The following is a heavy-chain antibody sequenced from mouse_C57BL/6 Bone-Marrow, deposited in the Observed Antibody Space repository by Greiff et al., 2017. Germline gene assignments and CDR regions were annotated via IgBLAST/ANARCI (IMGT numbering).Heavy chain of an antibody. CDR3: TTGIYEGYYEDS. CDR1: GFNIKDDY. Sequence: VQLQQSGAELVRPGASVKLSCTASGFNIKDDYMHWVKQRPEQGLEWIGWIDPENGDTEYASKFQGKATITADTSSNTAYLQLSSLTSEDTDVYYCTTGIYEGYYEDSWGQGTTLTVTS. V-gene: IGHV14-4*01. D-gene: IGHD2-3*01. J-gene: IGHJ2*01. CDR2: IDPENGDT.